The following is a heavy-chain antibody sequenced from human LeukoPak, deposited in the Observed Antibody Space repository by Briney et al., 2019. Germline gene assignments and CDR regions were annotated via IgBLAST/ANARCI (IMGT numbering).Heavy chain of an antibody. CDR2: INPSGGST. CDR1: GYTFTIYY. CDR3: ARDSGAGYCSGGSCLYHAFDI. V-gene: IGHV1-46*01. D-gene: IGHD2-15*01. J-gene: IGHJ3*02. Sequence: GASVKVSCKASGYTFTIYYMHWVRQAPGQGLEWMGIINPSGGSTSYAQKFQGRVTMTRDTSTSTVYMELSSLRSEDTAVYYCARDSGAGYCSGGSCLYHAFDIWGQGTMVTVSS.